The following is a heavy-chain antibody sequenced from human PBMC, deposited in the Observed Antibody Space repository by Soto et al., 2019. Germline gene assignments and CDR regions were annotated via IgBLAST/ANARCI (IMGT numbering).Heavy chain of an antibody. CDR1: GFIFSDYS. D-gene: IGHD3-22*01. V-gene: IGHV3-21*04. Sequence: GGSLILSCAASGFIFSDYSMSWVRQVPGKGLDWVSSISSTSSNIYNADSVKGRFTIARDNAXNSLFLQMNSLRVEDAATYYCARGYYDRSGYFFEYWGQGTLVTVSS. J-gene: IGHJ4*02. CDR2: ISSTSSNI. CDR3: ARGYYDRSGYFFEY.